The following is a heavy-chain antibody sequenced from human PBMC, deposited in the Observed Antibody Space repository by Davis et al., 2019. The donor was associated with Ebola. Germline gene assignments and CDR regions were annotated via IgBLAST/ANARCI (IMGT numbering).Heavy chain of an antibody. V-gene: IGHV4-61*01. CDR3: ARDAVAQYWPGWYFDL. CDR1: GGSVSSGSYY. D-gene: IGHD2-15*01. J-gene: IGHJ2*01. CDR2: IYYSGST. Sequence: PSETLSLTCTVSGGSVSSGSYYWSWIRQPPGKGLEWIGYIYYSGSTNYNPSLKSRVTISVDTSKNQFSLKLSSVTAADTAVYYCARDAVAQYWPGWYFDLWGRGTLVTVSS.